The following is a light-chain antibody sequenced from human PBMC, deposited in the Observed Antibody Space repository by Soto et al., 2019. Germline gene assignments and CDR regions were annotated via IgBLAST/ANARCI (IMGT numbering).Light chain of an antibody. CDR2: DAS. Sequence: EIVLTQSPGTLSLSPGERATLSCRASQSVTSSYLAWYQQKPGQAPRLLIYDASSRATGIPDRFSGSVSGTDFTLTISRLEPEDFAVYYCQQYGSSPSTFGQGTKLEIK. V-gene: IGKV3-20*01. CDR1: QSVTSSY. CDR3: QQYGSSPST. J-gene: IGKJ2*02.